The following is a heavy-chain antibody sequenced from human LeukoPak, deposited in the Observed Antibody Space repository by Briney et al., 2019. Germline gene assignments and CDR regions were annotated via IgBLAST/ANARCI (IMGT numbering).Heavy chain of an antibody. CDR2: INHSGST. CDR3: ARGQGYDFWSGYIGNWFDP. J-gene: IGHJ5*02. V-gene: IGHV4-34*01. Sequence: SETLSLTCAVYGGSFSGYYWSWIRQPPGKGLEWIGKINHSGSTNYNPSLKSRVTISVDTSKNQFSLKLSSVTAADTAVYYCARGQGYDFWSGYIGNWFDPWGQGTLVTVPS. D-gene: IGHD3-3*01. CDR1: GGSFSGYY.